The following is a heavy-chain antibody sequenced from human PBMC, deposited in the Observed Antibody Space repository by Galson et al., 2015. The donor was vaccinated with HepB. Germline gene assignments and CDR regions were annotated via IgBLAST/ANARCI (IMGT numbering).Heavy chain of an antibody. CDR1: GGTFSSYA. V-gene: IGHV1-69*13. D-gene: IGHD2/OR15-2a*01. CDR3: ASGRNYYFDY. CDR2: IIPIFGTA. Sequence: SVKVSCKASGGTFSSYAVSWVRQAPGQGLEWMGGIIPIFGTANYAQEFQGRVTITADESTSTAYMELSSLRSEDTAVYYCASGRNYYFDYWGQGTLVTVSS. J-gene: IGHJ4*02.